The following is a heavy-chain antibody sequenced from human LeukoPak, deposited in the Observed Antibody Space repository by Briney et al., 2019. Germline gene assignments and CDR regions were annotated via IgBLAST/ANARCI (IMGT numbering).Heavy chain of an antibody. CDR2: INPNSGGT. J-gene: IGHJ4*02. V-gene: IGHV1-2*05. D-gene: IGHD6-19*01. CDR3: ERDLSRSGWHGEDY. Sequence: GASVKVSCKASGYTFTGYYMHWVRQAPGQGLEWMGRINPNSGGTNYAQKFQGRVTMTRDTSISTAYMELSRLGSDDTDVYYCERDLSRSGWHGEDYWGQGTLVTVSS. CDR1: GYTFTGYY.